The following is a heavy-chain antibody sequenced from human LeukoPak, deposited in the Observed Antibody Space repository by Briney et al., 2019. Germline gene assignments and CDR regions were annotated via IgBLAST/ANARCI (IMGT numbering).Heavy chain of an antibody. CDR1: GGSISSGSYY. V-gene: IGHV4-61*02. CDR3: ARGDVGAFDI. Sequence: SETLSLTCTVSGGSISSGSYYWSWLRQPAGKGLEWIGRIYTSGSTNYNPSLKSRVTISVDTSKNQFSLKLSSVTAADTAVYYCARGDVGAFDIWGQGTMVTVSS. CDR2: IYTSGST. D-gene: IGHD1-26*01. J-gene: IGHJ3*02.